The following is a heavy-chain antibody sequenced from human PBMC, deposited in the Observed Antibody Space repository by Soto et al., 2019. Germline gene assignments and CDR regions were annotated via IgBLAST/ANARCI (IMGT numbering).Heavy chain of an antibody. CDR2: IYYSGST. CDR1: GGSISSGDYY. Sequence: QVQLRESGPGLVKPSQTLSLTCTVSGGSISSGDYYWSWIRQPTGKGLEWIGNIYYSGSTYYNPSHKSRVTISIDTSKDQFSLKLSSVTDADTAVYYCARVGYSSSWIDYWGQGTLVTVSS. J-gene: IGHJ4*02. V-gene: IGHV4-30-4*01. D-gene: IGHD6-13*01. CDR3: ARVGYSSSWIDY.